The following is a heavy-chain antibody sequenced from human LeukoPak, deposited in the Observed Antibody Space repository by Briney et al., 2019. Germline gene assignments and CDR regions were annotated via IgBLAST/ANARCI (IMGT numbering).Heavy chain of an antibody. CDR1: VFTFSSYG. V-gene: IGHV3-30*18. CDR3: AKDVGYCSGGSCRDY. D-gene: IGHD2-15*01. Sequence: GGSLRLSCAASVFTFSSYGMHWVRQAPGKGLEWVAVISYDGSNKYYADSVKGRFTISRDNSKNTLYLQMNSLRAEDTAVYYCAKDVGYCSGGSCRDYWGQGTLVTVSS. CDR2: ISYDGSNK. J-gene: IGHJ4*02.